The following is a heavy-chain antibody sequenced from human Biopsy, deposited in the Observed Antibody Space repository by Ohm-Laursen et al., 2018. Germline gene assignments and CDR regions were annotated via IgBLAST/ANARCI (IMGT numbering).Heavy chain of an antibody. CDR3: ARGSGSGFYFDQ. CDR2: IYAGATT. V-gene: IGHV3-66*01. CDR1: KFTVRTNS. D-gene: IGHD2-15*01. Sequence: SRRLSCTASKFTVRTNSMSWVRLAPGKGLEWVSVIYAGATTYYPDSVKGRFTISRDNSRNTVYLQMDSLRGEDTAVYFCARGSGSGFYFDQWGQGSLVTVSS. J-gene: IGHJ4*02.